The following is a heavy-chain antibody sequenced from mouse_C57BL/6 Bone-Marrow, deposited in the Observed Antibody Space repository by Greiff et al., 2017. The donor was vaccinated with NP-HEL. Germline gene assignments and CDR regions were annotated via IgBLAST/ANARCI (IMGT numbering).Heavy chain of an antibody. CDR3: ARAEIYDGYFAMDY. D-gene: IGHD2-3*01. CDR1: GYTFTDYN. J-gene: IGHJ4*01. Sequence: VQLQQSGPELVKPGASVKMSCKASGYTFTDYNMHWVKQSHGKSLEWIGYINPNNGGTSYNQKFKGKATLTVNKSSSTAYMELRSLTSEDSAVYYCARAEIYDGYFAMDYWGQGTSVTVSS. V-gene: IGHV1-22*01. CDR2: INPNNGGT.